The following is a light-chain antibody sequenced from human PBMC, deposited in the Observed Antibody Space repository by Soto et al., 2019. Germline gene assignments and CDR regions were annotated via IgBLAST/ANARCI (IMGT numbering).Light chain of an antibody. CDR1: SSNVGSYKL. CDR3: CSSGGSPTYV. J-gene: IGLJ1*01. V-gene: IGLV2-23*02. Sequence: HSVLAQPASVSGAPGQSITISCTGTSSNVGSYKLVSWYQQHPGKAPKLMIFDVNKRPSGVSNRFSGSKSGNTASLTISGLKVEDEADYYCCSSGGSPTYVFGTGTKVTVL. CDR2: DVN.